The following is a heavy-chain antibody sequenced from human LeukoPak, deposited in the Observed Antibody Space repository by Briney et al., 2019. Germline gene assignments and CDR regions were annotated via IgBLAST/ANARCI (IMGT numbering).Heavy chain of an antibody. Sequence: SETLSLTCTVSGGSISSSSYFWGWIRQPPGKGLEWIGSIYYSGNTYYNPSLKSRVAISLDTSKNQFSLKLGSVTAADTAVYYCARRNRWELLDFWGQGTLVTVSS. J-gene: IGHJ4*02. CDR2: IYYSGNT. V-gene: IGHV4-39*01. D-gene: IGHD1-26*01. CDR1: GGSISSSSYF. CDR3: ARRNRWELLDF.